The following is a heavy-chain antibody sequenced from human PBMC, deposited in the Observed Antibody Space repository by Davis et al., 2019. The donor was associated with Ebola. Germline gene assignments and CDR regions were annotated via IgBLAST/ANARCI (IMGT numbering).Heavy chain of an antibody. Sequence: GESLKISCAASGFTFSSYSMNWVRQAPGKGLEWVSSISSSSSYIYYADSVKGRFTSSRDNAKNSVYLQMNSLRVEDTAVYYCARDWAGLDVWGRGTTVTVSS. J-gene: IGHJ6*04. CDR1: GFTFSSYS. V-gene: IGHV3-21*01. CDR2: ISSSSSYI. CDR3: ARDWAGLDV. D-gene: IGHD3-16*01.